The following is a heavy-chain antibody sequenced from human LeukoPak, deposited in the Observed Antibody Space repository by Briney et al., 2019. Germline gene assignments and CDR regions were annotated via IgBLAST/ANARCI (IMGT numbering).Heavy chain of an antibody. D-gene: IGHD1-7*01. CDR2: ISSSGGST. J-gene: IGHJ4*02. V-gene: IGHV3-23*01. CDR1: GFTFSSFA. CDR3: TKVSLNWNYRDC. Sequence: GGSLRLSCAASGFTFSSFAMSCVRQPPGKGPEWVSAISSSGGSTYYADSVKGRFTISRDNSMHTLYLHMDSLRADDTAVYFCTKVSLNWNYRDCWGQGTLVTVSS.